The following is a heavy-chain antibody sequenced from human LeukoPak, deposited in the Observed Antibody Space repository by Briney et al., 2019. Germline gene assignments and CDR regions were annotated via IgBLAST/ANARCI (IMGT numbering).Heavy chain of an antibody. V-gene: IGHV5-51*01. CDR2: IYPGDSDT. D-gene: IGHD3-22*01. CDR3: ARPGLNYYYDTSGFPY. Sequence: GESLKISCKGPGYSFSSYWIGWVRQMPGKGLEWMGIIYPGDSDTRYSPSFQGHVTISADKSISTVYLQWNTLKASDTAVYYCARPGLNYYYDTSGFPYWGQGTLVTVSS. J-gene: IGHJ4*02. CDR1: GYSFSSYW.